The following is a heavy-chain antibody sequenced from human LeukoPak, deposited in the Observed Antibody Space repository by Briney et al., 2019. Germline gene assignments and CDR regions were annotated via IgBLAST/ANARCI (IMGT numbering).Heavy chain of an antibody. CDR2: IYYSGST. J-gene: IGHJ4*02. CDR1: GGSISSYY. V-gene: IGHV4-59*01. Sequence: SETLSLTCTVSGGSISSYYWSWIRQPPGKGLEWVGYIYYSGSTNYNPSLKSRVTISGDTSKNQFSLKLSSVTAADTALYYCAWSTEVIAVAGMSFDYWGQGTLVTVSS. CDR3: AWSTEVIAVAGMSFDY. D-gene: IGHD6-19*01.